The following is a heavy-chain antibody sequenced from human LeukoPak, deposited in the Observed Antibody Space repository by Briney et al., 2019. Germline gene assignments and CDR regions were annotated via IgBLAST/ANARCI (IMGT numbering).Heavy chain of an antibody. CDR1: GYTFTSYD. D-gene: IGHD3-10*01. CDR3: ARAYYYGSGSYYFGY. Sequence: ASVKVSCKASGYTFTSYDINWVRQATGQGLEWMGWMNPNNGNTNYAQKLQGRVTMTTDTSTSTAYMELRSLRSDDTAVYYCARAYYYGSGSYYFGYWGQGTLVTVSS. V-gene: IGHV1-18*01. J-gene: IGHJ4*02. CDR2: MNPNNGNT.